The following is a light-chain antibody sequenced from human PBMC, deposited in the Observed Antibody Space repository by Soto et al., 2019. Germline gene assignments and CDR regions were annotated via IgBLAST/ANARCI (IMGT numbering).Light chain of an antibody. CDR1: QTVDTY. CDR3: QQTRDGPYT. CDR2: GAS. Sequence: DIEMTQSPSSLSASVGDRVTITCRASQTVDTYLNWYQQKPGKAPKLLIYGASSLPSGVPSRFSGSGSGTQFTLTINSLQPADFATYVCQQTRDGPYTFGQGTKVEIK. J-gene: IGKJ2*01. V-gene: IGKV1-39*01.